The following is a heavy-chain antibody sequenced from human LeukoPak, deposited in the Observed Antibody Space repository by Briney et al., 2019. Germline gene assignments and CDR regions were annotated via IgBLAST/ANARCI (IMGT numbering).Heavy chain of an antibody. D-gene: IGHD3-16*01. CDR3: AKFFWGQVYDAFDM. CDR2: ISGSGGSA. Sequence: GGSLRLSCVASGFTFSRYAMSWVRQAPGKGLEWVSAISGSGGSAYYADSVKGRFTISRDNSKNTLYLQMKSLRAEDTAVYYCAKFFWGQVYDAFDMWGQGTMVTVSS. V-gene: IGHV3-23*01. CDR1: GFTFSRYA. J-gene: IGHJ3*02.